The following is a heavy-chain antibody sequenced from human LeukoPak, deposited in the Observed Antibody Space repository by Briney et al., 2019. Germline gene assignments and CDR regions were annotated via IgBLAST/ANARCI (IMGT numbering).Heavy chain of an antibody. J-gene: IGHJ3*02. V-gene: IGHV1-2*02. CDR1: GYTFTGYY. D-gene: IGHD4-17*01. Sequence: GASVKVSCKASGYTFTGYYMHWVRQAPGRGLERMGWINPNSGGTNYAQKFQGRVTMTRDTSISTAYMELSRLRSDDTAVYYCARVYDYDSTDAFDIWGQGTMVTVSS. CDR2: INPNSGGT. CDR3: ARVYDYDSTDAFDI.